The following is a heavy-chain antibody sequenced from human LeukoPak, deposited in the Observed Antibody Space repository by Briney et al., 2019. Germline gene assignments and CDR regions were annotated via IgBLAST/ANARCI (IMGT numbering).Heavy chain of an antibody. J-gene: IGHJ5*02. Sequence: GRSLRLFCAASGFTFDDYAMHWVRQAPGKGLEWVSGISWNSGSIGYADSVKGRFTISRDNAKNSLYLQMNSLRAEDTALYYCAKSGLRFGELISNWFDPWGQGTLVTVSS. CDR2: ISWNSGSI. D-gene: IGHD3-10*01. V-gene: IGHV3-9*01. CDR3: AKSGLRFGELISNWFDP. CDR1: GFTFDDYA.